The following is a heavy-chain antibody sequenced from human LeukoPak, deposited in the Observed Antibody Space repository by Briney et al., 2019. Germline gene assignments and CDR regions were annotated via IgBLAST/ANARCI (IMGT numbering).Heavy chain of an antibody. Sequence: PGGSLRLSCAASGFIVSSSYMSWVRQAPGKGLEWVSVIYGGGGTSYADSVKGRFTISRDNSKNTLFLQMNSLRAEDTAVYYCARGSSTSSSGWGQGTLVTVSS. V-gene: IGHV3-53*01. CDR1: GFIVSSSY. CDR3: ARGSSTSSSG. J-gene: IGHJ1*01. CDR2: IYGGGGT. D-gene: IGHD2-2*01.